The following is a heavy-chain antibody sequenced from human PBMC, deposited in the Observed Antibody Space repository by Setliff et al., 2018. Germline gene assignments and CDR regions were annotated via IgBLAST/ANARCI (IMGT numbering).Heavy chain of an antibody. J-gene: IGHJ2*01. CDR2: SNHSGGT. CDR1: GESFSNNY. CDR3: ARAVDSSGYFPFWYFDL. Sequence: SETLSLTCSVYGESFSNNYWSWLRQPPGKGLEWIGESNHSGGTGYNASLRSRLTMSVDTSKSQFSLNLTSVTAADTAIYFCARAVDSSGYFPFWYFDLWGRGTLVTVSS. V-gene: IGHV4-34*01. D-gene: IGHD3-22*01.